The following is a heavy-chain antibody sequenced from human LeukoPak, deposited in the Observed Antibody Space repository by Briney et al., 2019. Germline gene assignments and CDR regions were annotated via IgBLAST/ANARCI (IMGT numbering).Heavy chain of an antibody. J-gene: IGHJ4*02. Sequence: GGSLRLSCAASGFTFSSYAMNWVRQAPGKGLEWVSYISSSISSGSTIYYVDSVKGRFTISRDNAKNSFYLQMHRLRAEDTAVYYCARGALYQYYLDYWGWGQGTLVTVSS. CDR3: ARGALYQYYLDYWG. V-gene: IGHV3-48*04. D-gene: IGHD4-17*01. CDR1: GFTFSSYA. CDR2: ISSSISSGSTI.